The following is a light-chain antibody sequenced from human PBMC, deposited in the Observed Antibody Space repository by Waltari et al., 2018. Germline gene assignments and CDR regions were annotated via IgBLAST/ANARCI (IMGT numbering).Light chain of an antibody. Sequence: DIQMTQSPSTLSASVGARVTITCRASQSISSWLAWYQQKPGKAPQLLISAASSLESGVPSRFSGSGSGTEFTLTISSLQPDDFATYYCQEYNTYSHTFGQGTKLEIK. V-gene: IGKV1-5*01. CDR1: QSISSW. CDR3: QEYNTYSHT. CDR2: AAS. J-gene: IGKJ2*01.